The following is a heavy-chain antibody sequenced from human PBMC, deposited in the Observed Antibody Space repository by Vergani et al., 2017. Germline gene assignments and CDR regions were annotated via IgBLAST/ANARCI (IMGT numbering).Heavy chain of an antibody. J-gene: IGHJ6*02. D-gene: IGHD2-2*01. CDR3: ARGVGYCSSTSCYYYYGMDV. V-gene: IGHV4-34*01. CDR1: GFTFSDYY. CDR2: INHSGST. Sequence: QVQLVESGGGLVKPGGSLRLSCAASGFTFSDYYMSWIRQAPGKGLEWIGEINHSGSTNYNPSLKSRVTISVDTSKNQVSLKLSAVTAADTAVYYCARGVGYCSSTSCYYYYGMDVWGQGTTVTVSS.